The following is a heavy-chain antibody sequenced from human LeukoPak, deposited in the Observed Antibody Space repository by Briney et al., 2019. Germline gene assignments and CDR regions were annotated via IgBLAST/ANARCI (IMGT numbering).Heavy chain of an antibody. V-gene: IGHV4-39*01. Sequence: PSETLSPTCTVSGGSISSSSYYWGWIRQPPGKGLEWIGSIYYSGSTYYNPSLKSRVTISVDTSKNQFSLKLSSVTAADTAVYYCVSHYNDYGDYGAFDIWGQGTMVTVSS. D-gene: IGHD4-17*01. CDR2: IYYSGST. CDR1: GGSISSSSYY. J-gene: IGHJ3*02. CDR3: VSHYNDYGDYGAFDI.